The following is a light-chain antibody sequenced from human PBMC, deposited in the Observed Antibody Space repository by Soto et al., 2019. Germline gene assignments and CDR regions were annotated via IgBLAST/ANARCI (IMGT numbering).Light chain of an antibody. V-gene: IGKV3-11*01. CDR2: DAS. CDR3: QQRSNWPST. J-gene: IGKJ4*01. CDR1: QSVNSY. Sequence: EIVLTQSPVNLSLSPGERATLSCRASQSVNSYLAWYQQKPGQAPRLLIYDASNSATGIPARFSGSGSGTDFTLTISSLEPEDFAVYYCQQRSNWPSTFGGGTKVEIK.